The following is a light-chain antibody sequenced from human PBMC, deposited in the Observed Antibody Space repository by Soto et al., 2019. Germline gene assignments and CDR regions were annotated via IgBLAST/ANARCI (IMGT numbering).Light chain of an antibody. Sequence: EIVLTQSQATLSLSPGESATLSCRASESVNSSISWYQQKPAQAPRLLIYDASNRATGIPTRFSGSGSGTDFSLTISSLEPEDFAVYYCQQRSNWPWTTFGQGTRVELK. V-gene: IGKV3-11*01. CDR1: ESVNSS. CDR2: DAS. J-gene: IGKJ1*01. CDR3: QQRSNWPWTT.